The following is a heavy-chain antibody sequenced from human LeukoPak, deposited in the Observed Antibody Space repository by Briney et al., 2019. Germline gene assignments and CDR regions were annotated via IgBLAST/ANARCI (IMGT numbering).Heavy chain of an antibody. Sequence: GGSLRLSCAASRFTVNDYWMYWVRQAPGKGLVWVSLIKTDGRSTTYADSVKGRFTISRDNAKNMLYLQMNGLRAEDTAVYYCARASGGADYWGQGTLVTVSS. CDR1: RFTVNDYW. CDR2: IKTDGRST. V-gene: IGHV3-74*01. D-gene: IGHD6-25*01. J-gene: IGHJ4*02. CDR3: ARASGGADY.